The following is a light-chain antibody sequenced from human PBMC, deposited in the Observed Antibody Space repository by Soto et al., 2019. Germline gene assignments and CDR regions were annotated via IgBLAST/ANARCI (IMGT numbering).Light chain of an antibody. CDR1: QSISSY. Sequence: DIQMTQSPSSLSASVGDRVTITCRASQSISSYLNWYQQKPGKAPKLLIYAASSLQSGVPSRFSVCGSGTDFTLTISSLQPEDFATYYCQQSYSTPPTFGQGTKVEIK. J-gene: IGKJ1*01. V-gene: IGKV1-39*01. CDR3: QQSYSTPPT. CDR2: AAS.